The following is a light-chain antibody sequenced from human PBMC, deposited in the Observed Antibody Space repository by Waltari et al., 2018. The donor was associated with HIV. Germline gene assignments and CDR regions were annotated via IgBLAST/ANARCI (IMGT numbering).Light chain of an antibody. CDR3: QSYDNSLSGHWG. Sequence: QSVLTQPPSLSEAPGPRVTISCTGSSANVGAGYDVHWYKQLPGTAPKLLIFCNTNRPSGVPDRCSASKSGTSASLAITGLQAEDEGTYDCQSYDNSLSGHWGFGGGTKLTVL. CDR1: SANVGAGYD. J-gene: IGLJ3*02. CDR2: CNT. V-gene: IGLV1-40*01.